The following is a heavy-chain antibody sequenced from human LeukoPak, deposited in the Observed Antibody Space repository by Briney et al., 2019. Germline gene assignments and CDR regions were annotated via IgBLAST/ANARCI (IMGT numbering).Heavy chain of an antibody. J-gene: IGHJ6*03. V-gene: IGHV3-11*04. D-gene: IGHD3-3*01. CDR1: GFTFSDYY. Sequence: GGSLRLSCAASGFTFSDYYMSWIRQAPGKGLEWVSYISSSGSTIYYADSVKGRFPISRDNAKNSLYLQMNSLRAEDTAVYYCARGGTTYYDFWSGYHDSSMDVWGKGTTVTVSS. CDR3: ARGGTTYYDFWSGYHDSSMDV. CDR2: ISSSGSTI.